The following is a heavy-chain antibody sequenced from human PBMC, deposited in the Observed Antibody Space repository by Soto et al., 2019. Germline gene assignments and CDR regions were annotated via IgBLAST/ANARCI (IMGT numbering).Heavy chain of an antibody. CDR2: INHSGTI. J-gene: IGHJ6*02. Sequence: QVQLQQWGAGLLKPSETLSLTCAVYGGSFSGYYWTWIRQPPGKGLEWIGEINHSGTINFNPSLTSRLNISLDTSKKHFSLKLSSVTDADTAAYYCARADRTLVTSFSLDVWGQGTTVTVSS. D-gene: IGHD2-21*02. CDR3: ARADRTLVTSFSLDV. CDR1: GGSFSGYY. V-gene: IGHV4-34*01.